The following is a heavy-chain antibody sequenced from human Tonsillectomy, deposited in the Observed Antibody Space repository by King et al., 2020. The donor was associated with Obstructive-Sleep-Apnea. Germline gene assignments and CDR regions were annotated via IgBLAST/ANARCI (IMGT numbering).Heavy chain of an antibody. CDR2: MYFSGNT. D-gene: IGHD5-12*01. J-gene: IGHJ4*02. V-gene: IGHV4-59*08. CDR3: ARHRGVEDYGGYGDYFDY. Sequence: VQLQESGPGLVKPLETLSLTCTVSGGSISNYYVSWIRQPPGKGLEWIGFMYFSGNTNFNPSLKSRVTISAKPSKIQFSLRLSSVTAADTAVYYCARHRGVEDYGGYGDYFDYWGQGTLVTVSS. CDR1: GGSISNYY.